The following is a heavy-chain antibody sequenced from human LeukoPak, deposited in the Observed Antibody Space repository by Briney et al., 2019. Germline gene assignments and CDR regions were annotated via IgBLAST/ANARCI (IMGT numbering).Heavy chain of an antibody. CDR2: IRSKAYGGTT. Sequence: GGSLRLSCTASGFTFGDYAMSWFRQAPGKGLEWVGFIRSKAYGGTTEYAASVKGRFTISRDDSKSIAYLQMTSLKTEDTAVYYCTRGFIAVAGTTYYFDYWGQGTLVTVSS. CDR1: GFTFGDYA. V-gene: IGHV3-49*03. CDR3: TRGFIAVAGTTYYFDY. D-gene: IGHD6-19*01. J-gene: IGHJ4*02.